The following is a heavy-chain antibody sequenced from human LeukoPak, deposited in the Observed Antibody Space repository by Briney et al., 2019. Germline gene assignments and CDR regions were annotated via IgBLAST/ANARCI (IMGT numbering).Heavy chain of an antibody. CDR2: VSGGGSST. D-gene: IGHD2-2*02. V-gene: IGHV3-23*01. J-gene: IGHJ3*02. Sequence: HPGGSLRLSCVASGFTFSNYAMNWVRQAPGKGLEWVSGVSGGGSSTYYADSVKGRFTISRDNSKNTLYLQMNSLRAEDTAVYYCARDIVVVPAAIPGAFDIWGQGTMVTVSS. CDR1: GFTFSNYA. CDR3: ARDIVVVPAAIPGAFDI.